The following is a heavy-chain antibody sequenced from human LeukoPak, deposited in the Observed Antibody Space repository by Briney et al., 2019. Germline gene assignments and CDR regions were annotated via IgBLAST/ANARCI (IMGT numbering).Heavy chain of an antibody. CDR3: ARAVHYYYDSSSYYNWFDP. J-gene: IGHJ5*02. V-gene: IGHV4-34*01. CDR2: INHSGST. Sequence: SETLSLTCAVYGGSFSGYYWGWIRQPPGKGLEWIWDINHSGSTNYNPSLKSRVTISVDTSKNQFSLKLSSVTAADTAVYYCARAVHYYYDSSSYYNWFDPWGQGTLVTVSS. D-gene: IGHD3-22*01. CDR1: GGSFSGYY.